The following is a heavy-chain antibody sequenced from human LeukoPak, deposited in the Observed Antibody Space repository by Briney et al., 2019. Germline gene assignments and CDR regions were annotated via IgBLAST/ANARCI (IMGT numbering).Heavy chain of an antibody. CDR1: GFTFSTYA. Sequence: GGSLRLSCAASGFTFSTYAMSWVRQAPGKGLEWVSAIGGGGVSTYYADSVKGRFTISRDNSKNTLYVQMNSLRVEDTAVYYCARDYQWLRAMDVWGQGTTVTVSS. D-gene: IGHD6-19*01. J-gene: IGHJ6*02. CDR2: IGGGGVST. V-gene: IGHV3-23*01. CDR3: ARDYQWLRAMDV.